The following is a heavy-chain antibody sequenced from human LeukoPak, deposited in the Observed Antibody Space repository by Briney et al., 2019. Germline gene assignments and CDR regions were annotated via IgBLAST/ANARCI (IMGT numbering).Heavy chain of an antibody. CDR2: IWYDGSKK. J-gene: IGHJ4*02. CDR1: GFTFSNHG. Sequence: QPGGSLRLSCAASGFTFSNHGFHWVRQAPGKGLEGVAVIWYDGSKKFYADSVKGRFTISRDNAKNSLYLQMNSLRAEDTAVYYCARREHSWGQQLGYWGQGTLVTVSS. CDR3: ARREHSWGQQLGY. V-gene: IGHV3-33*01. D-gene: IGHD6-13*01.